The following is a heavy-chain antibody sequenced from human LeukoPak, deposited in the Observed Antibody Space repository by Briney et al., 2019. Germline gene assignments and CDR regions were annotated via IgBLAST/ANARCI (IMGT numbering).Heavy chain of an antibody. CDR1: GFIFSTSW. J-gene: IGHJ4*02. D-gene: IGHD3-10*01. Sequence: GGSLRLSCTASGFIFSTSWMTWVRQAPGKGLEWVANINLDGSEKYYVDSVRGRFTISRDNAKNSLYLQMNSLRVEDTAVYYCARDLGYNSGSGSSSPRWYFHSWGQGTLVTVSS. V-gene: IGHV3-7*01. CDR3: ARDLGYNSGSGSSSPRWYFHS. CDR2: INLDGSEK.